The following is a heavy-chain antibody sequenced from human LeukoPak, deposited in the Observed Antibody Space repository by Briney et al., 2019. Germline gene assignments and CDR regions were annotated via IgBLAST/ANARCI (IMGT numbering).Heavy chain of an antibody. D-gene: IGHD6-6*01. J-gene: IGHJ5*02. Sequence: SETLSLTCTVSGGSISSGDYYWSWIRQPPGKGLEWIGYIYYSGSTYYNPSLKSRVTISVDTSKNQFSLKLSSVTAADTAVYYCARGWGSYSSSSVYNWFDPWGQGTLVTVSS. CDR1: GGSISSGDYY. CDR3: ARGWGSYSSSSVYNWFDP. CDR2: IYYSGST. V-gene: IGHV4-30-4*08.